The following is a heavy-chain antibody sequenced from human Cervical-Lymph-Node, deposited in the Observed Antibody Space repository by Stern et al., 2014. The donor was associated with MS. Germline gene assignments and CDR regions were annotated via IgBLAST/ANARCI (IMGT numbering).Heavy chain of an antibody. J-gene: IGHJ4*02. CDR1: GYTLTNYP. V-gene: IGHV7-4-1*02. CDR3: ARDFVDTAMITRSDYLDS. Sequence: QVQLVQSGSELKQPGASVKVSCKASGYTLTNYPMNWVRQAPGQGLEWMGWIKTNTGNSTYAQGFTGRFVFSLDTSGSTAYLHISSLKAEDTAVYYCARDFVDTAMITRSDYLDSWGQGTLVTVSS. D-gene: IGHD5-18*01. CDR2: IKTNTGNS.